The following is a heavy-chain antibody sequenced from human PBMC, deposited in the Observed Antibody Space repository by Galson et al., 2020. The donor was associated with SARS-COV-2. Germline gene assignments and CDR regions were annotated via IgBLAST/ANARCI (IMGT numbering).Heavy chain of an antibody. CDR2: IGTAGDT. V-gene: IGHV3-13*01. J-gene: IGHJ6*03. CDR3: ARGEQQLVQGYYYYYMDG. CDR1: GFTFSSYD. Sequence: GESLKISCAASGFTFSSYDMHWVRQATGKGLEWVSAIGTAGDTYYPGSVKGRFTISRENAKNSLYLQMNSLRAGDTAVYYCARGEQQLVQGYYYYYMDGWGKGTTGTVSS. D-gene: IGHD6-13*01.